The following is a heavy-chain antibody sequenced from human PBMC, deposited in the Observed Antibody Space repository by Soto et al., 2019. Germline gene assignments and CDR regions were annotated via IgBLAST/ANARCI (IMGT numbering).Heavy chain of an antibody. Sequence: VEALTNSCKGSVYSVTSSWISWFRQMPGKGLEWMGRIDPSDSYTNYSPSFQGHVTISADKSISTAYLQWSSLKASDTAMYYCARHNKWVFYYFDYWGQGTLVTVSS. D-gene: IGHD1-26*01. CDR1: VYSVTSSW. V-gene: IGHV5-10-1*01. CDR2: IDPSDSYT. J-gene: IGHJ4*02. CDR3: ARHNKWVFYYFDY.